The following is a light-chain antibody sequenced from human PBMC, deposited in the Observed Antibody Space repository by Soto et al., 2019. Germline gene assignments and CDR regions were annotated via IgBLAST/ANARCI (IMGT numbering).Light chain of an antibody. Sequence: EIVLTQSPGTLSLSPGERATLSCRASQGVTSSYVAWYQQKPGQAPRLLIYGASSRATGIPDRFSGSGSGTDFTLTISRLEPEDFAVYYCQQYGSSPLTFGGGTKV. CDR2: GAS. J-gene: IGKJ4*01. CDR1: QGVTSSY. CDR3: QQYGSSPLT. V-gene: IGKV3-20*01.